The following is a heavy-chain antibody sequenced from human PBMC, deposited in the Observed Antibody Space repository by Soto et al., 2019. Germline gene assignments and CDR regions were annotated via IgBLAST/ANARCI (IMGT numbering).Heavy chain of an antibody. CDR3: AHRGYMYGNWDHGYFDY. D-gene: IGHD5-18*01. V-gene: IGHV2-5*02. CDR2: IYWDDDK. J-gene: IGHJ4*02. Sequence: QITLKESGHTRVRPTQTLALTCTFSGFSLTTSGVGVGWIRKTPGKALEWLAVIYWDDDKRYSPSLKSRLTITKDTSKNQVVLTMADMDPVDTATYFCAHRGYMYGNWDHGYFDYWGQGTLVTVSS. CDR1: GFSLTTSGVG.